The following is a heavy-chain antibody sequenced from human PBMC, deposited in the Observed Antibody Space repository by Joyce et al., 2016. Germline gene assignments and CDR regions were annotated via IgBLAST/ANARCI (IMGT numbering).Heavy chain of an antibody. V-gene: IGHV4-31*03. CDR2: ISYTGKT. CDR1: GESITSVGYY. CDR3: TRGDY. J-gene: IGHJ4*02. Sequence: QVQLQESVPGLVKPLQTLSLTCTVSGESITSVGYYWTWIRPHPGKGLEWIGFISYTGKTFYNPTLKSRLTISADTSKNQFSLKLTSVTAADAAMYYCTRGDYWGQGALVTVSS.